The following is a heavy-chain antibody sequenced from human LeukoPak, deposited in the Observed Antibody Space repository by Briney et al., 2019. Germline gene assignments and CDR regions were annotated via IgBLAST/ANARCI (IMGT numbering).Heavy chain of an antibody. CDR3: ARALVDTDYYYYYYMDV. CDR2: INPSGGST. J-gene: IGHJ6*03. D-gene: IGHD5-18*01. Sequence: ASVKVSCKASEYTFTSYYMHWVRQDPGQGLEWMGIINPSGGSTSYAQKFQGRVTMTRDTSTSTVYMELSSLRSEDTAVYYCARALVDTDYYYYYYMDVWGKGTTVTISS. CDR1: EYTFTSYY. V-gene: IGHV1-46*01.